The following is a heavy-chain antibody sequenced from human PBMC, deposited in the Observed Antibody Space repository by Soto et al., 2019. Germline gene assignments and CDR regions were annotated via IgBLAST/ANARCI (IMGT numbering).Heavy chain of an antibody. CDR3: ARGGNGDNVGYWYFDL. V-gene: IGHV1-46*01. CDR2: INPGGVST. J-gene: IGHJ2*01. D-gene: IGHD4-17*01. Sequence: QVQLVQSGAEVKKPGASVEVSCKASGYTFTTYYIHWVRHAPGQGLEWMGVINPGGVSTKYAQKFQDRVTMTSETSTSTVYMDLSSLRSEETAVYFCARGGNGDNVGYWYFDLWGRGTLVTVSP. CDR1: GYTFTTYY.